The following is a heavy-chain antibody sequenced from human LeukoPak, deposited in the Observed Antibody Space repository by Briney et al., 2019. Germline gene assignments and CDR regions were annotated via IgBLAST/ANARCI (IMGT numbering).Heavy chain of an antibody. V-gene: IGHV4-59*08. J-gene: IGHJ4*02. CDR2: IYYSGST. CDR3: ASLGNLSDFDY. Sequence: PSETLSLTCTVSGGSISSYYWSWIRQPPGKGLEWIGDIYYSGSTNYNPSLKSRVTISADTSKIQFSLKLTSVTAADTAVYYCASLGNLSDFDYWGQGTLVAVSS. D-gene: IGHD4-23*01. CDR1: GGSISSYY.